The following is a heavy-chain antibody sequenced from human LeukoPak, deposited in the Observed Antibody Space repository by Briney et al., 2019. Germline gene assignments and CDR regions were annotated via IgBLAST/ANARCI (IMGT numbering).Heavy chain of an antibody. V-gene: IGHV4-39*01. CDR3: ARYSSAYYYDFHY. CDR1: GGSLSSTDYY. CDR2: IYYSGST. J-gene: IGHJ4*02. D-gene: IGHD3-22*01. Sequence: SETLSLTCSVSGGSLSSTDYYWGWIRQPPGKGLEWIGSIYYSGSTSYNPSLKSRVTIFFDTSKSQFSLKLSSVTAADTAVYYCARYSSAYYYDFHYWGQGTLVTVFS.